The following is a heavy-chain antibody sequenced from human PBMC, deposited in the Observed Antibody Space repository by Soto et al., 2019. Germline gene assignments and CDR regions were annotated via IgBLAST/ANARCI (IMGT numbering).Heavy chain of an antibody. D-gene: IGHD3-10*01. Sequence: QITLKESSPTLVKPTQTLTLTCSFSGFSLTTDGEGVGWVRQTPGEALEWLALIYWDDDERYSPSLKTRLTITKDTSKNQVVLIMTNMAPMDTATYYCAHSRNLITEDAQVGDFDSWGQGTLVTVSS. J-gene: IGHJ4*02. V-gene: IGHV2-5*02. CDR1: GFSLTTDGEG. CDR3: AHSRNLITEDAQVGDFDS. CDR2: IYWDDDE.